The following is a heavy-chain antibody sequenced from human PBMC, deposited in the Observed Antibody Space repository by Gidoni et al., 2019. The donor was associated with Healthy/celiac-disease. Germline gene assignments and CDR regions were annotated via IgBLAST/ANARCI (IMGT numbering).Heavy chain of an antibody. CDR2: IWYDGSNK. V-gene: IGHV3-33*01. J-gene: IGHJ4*02. CDR3: ARDRGGASFVFDY. D-gene: IGHD2-15*01. Sequence: QVQLVESGGGVVQPGRSLRLSCAASGFTFSSYGMHWVRQAPGKGLEWVAVIWYDGSNKYYADSVKGRFTISRDNSKNTLNLQMNSLRAEDTAVYYCARDRGGASFVFDYWGQGTLVTVSS. CDR1: GFTFSSYG.